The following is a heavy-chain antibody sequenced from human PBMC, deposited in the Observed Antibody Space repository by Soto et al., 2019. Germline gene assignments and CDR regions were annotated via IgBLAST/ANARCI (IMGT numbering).Heavy chain of an antibody. V-gene: IGHV4-31*03. D-gene: IGHD3-3*01. CDR2: ISYTGNT. CDR1: GGSIKSGAYY. CDR3: ARESDFWSGSQP. Sequence: SSETQSLTCTVSGGSIKSGAYYWSWIRQLPGKGLQWIGYISYTGNTFYTPSLKSRVSISVDTSNRQFFMNLYSVTAADTAVYYCARESDFWSGSQPWGQGTLVTVSS. J-gene: IGHJ4*02.